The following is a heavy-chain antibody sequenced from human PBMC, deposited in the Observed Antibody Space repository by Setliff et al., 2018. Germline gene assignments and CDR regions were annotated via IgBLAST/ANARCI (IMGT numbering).Heavy chain of an antibody. Sequence: PSETLSLTCGVSGVSITSGHYWGRIRQSPGKGLEWLATIHQRGRTYYNPSLNSRVTISLDTSKNHFSLKLRSVTAEDSAVYYCASPGRDNLDSPFDAFDIWGQGTKVTVSS. CDR1: GVSITSGHY. V-gene: IGHV4-38-2*01. CDR2: IHQRGRT. J-gene: IGHJ3*02. CDR3: ASPGRDNLDSPFDAFDI. D-gene: IGHD3-3*01.